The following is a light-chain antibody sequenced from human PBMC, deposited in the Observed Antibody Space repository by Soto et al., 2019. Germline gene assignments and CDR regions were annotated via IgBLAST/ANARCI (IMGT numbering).Light chain of an antibody. CDR3: LQHSASWT. V-gene: IGKV1-5*03. CDR1: QNIGSW. Sequence: DVQMTQSPSTLSASVGDRVTITCRASQNIGSWLTWYQQKPGNAPKVLISEASNLHSGAPARFSGSGSGTEFPLTISGLQPDDFGTYYCLQHSASWTFGQGTKVDVK. J-gene: IGKJ1*01. CDR2: EAS.